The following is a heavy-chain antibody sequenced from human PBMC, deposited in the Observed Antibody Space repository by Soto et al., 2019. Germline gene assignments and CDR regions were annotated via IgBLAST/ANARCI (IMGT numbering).Heavy chain of an antibody. J-gene: IGHJ4*02. CDR2: IIPLFRRT. CDR3: ARGVPYYYNCSGSPFDY. Sequence: SVKVSCKASGGTYRSYGIDWVRQAPGQGLEWMGGIIPLFRRTNYAQKFQGRVTITADESTSTGYMELSSLKSEDTAVYYCARGVPYYYNCSGSPFDYWGQGTLVTVSS. CDR1: GGTYRSYG. D-gene: IGHD3-22*01. V-gene: IGHV1-69*13.